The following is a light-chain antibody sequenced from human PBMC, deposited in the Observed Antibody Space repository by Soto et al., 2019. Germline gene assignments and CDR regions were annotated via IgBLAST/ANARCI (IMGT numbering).Light chain of an antibody. CDR3: SSYAGSNNLV. J-gene: IGLJ2*01. CDR2: EVS. Sequence: QSVLTQPPSASGSPGQSVTNSCTGTSSDVGGYNYVSWYQQRPGKAPKLMIYEVSKRPSGVPDRFSGSKSGNTASLTVSGLQAEDEADYYCSSYAGSNNLVFGGGTKVTVL. CDR1: SSDVGGYNY. V-gene: IGLV2-8*01.